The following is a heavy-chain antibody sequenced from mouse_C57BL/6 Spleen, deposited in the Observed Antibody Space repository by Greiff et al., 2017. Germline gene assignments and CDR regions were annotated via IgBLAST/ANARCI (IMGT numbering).Heavy chain of an antibody. J-gene: IGHJ3*01. CDR1: GYAFSSSW. Sequence: VQLQQSGPELVKPGASVKISCKASGYAFSSSWMNWVKQRPGKGLGWIGRIYPGDGDTNYNGKFKGKATLTADKSSSTAYMQLSSLTSEDSAVYFCARSDYVSLAWFAYWGQGTLVTVSA. CDR2: IYPGDGDT. V-gene: IGHV1-82*01. D-gene: IGHD1-1*01. CDR3: ARSDYVSLAWFAY.